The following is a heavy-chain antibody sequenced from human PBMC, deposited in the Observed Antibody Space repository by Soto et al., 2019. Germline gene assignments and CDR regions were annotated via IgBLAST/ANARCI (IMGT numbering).Heavy chain of an antibody. V-gene: IGHV3-23*01. D-gene: IGHD6-13*01. Sequence: GGSLRLSCAASGLTFSSYAMSWVRQAPGKGLEWVSAISGSGGSTYYADSVKGRFTISRDNSKNTLYLQMNSLRAEDTAVYYCAKLGYSSSWYKGAYFDYWGQGTLVTVSS. CDR3: AKLGYSSSWYKGAYFDY. J-gene: IGHJ4*02. CDR2: ISGSGGST. CDR1: GLTFSSYA.